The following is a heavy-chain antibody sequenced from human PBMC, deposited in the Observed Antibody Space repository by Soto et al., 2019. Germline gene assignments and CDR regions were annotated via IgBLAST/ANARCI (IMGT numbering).Heavy chain of an antibody. V-gene: IGHV1-2*04. D-gene: IGHD4-17*01. CDR3: ARGLDGGHDAFDI. Sequence: ASVKVSCKASGYTFTGYYMHWVRQAPGQGLEWMGLINPNSGGTNYAQKFQGWVTMTRDTSISTAYMELSRLRSDDTAVYYCARGLDGGHDAFDIWGQGTMVTVSS. CDR2: INPNSGGT. CDR1: GYTFTGYY. J-gene: IGHJ3*02.